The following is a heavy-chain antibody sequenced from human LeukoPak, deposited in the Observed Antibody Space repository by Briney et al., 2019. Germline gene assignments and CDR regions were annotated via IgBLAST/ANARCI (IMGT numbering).Heavy chain of an antibody. CDR2: IRYDGSNK. CDR1: GFTFSSYG. Sequence: GGSLRLSCAASGFTFSSYGMHWVRQAPGKGLEWVAFIRYDGSNKYYADSVKGRFTISRDNSKNTLYLQMNSLRAEDTAVYYCAKGVYCSSTSCAYDYWGQGTLVTVSS. CDR3: AKGVYCSSTSCAYDY. D-gene: IGHD2-2*01. V-gene: IGHV3-30*02. J-gene: IGHJ4*02.